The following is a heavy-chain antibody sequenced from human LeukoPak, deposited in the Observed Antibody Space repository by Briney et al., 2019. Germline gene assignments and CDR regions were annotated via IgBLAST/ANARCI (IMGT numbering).Heavy chain of an antibody. CDR2: IYTSGST. V-gene: IGHV4-4*07. CDR1: GGSISSYY. Sequence: PSETLSLTCTVSGGSISSYYWSWIQQPAGKGLEWIGRIYTSGSTNYNPSLKSRVTMSVDTSKNQFSLKLSSVTAADTAVYYCAGNHDYYGSGSSLDYWGQGTLVTVSS. J-gene: IGHJ4*02. CDR3: AGNHDYYGSGSSLDY. D-gene: IGHD3-10*01.